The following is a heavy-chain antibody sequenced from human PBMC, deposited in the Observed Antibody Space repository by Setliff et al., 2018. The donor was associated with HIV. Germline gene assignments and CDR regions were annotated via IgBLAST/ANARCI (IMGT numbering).Heavy chain of an antibody. CDR2: VYHSGGT. CDR1: GASISSYY. CDR3: ARATATWLVDN. J-gene: IGHJ4*02. V-gene: IGHV4-59*01. Sequence: SETLSLTCNVSGASISSYYWSWIRQPPGKGLEWIGYVYHSGGTNYNPSLKSRLTISTAASKNQFSLKLSSVTTADTAVYYCARATATWLVDNWGQGTLVTVSS. D-gene: IGHD2-15*01.